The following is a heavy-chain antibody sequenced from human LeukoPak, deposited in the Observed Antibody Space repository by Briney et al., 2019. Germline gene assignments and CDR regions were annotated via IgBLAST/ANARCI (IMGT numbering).Heavy chain of an antibody. V-gene: IGHV1-2*02. CDR2: INPNSSVT. CDR1: GYTFTGYY. D-gene: IGHD3-10*01. J-gene: IGHJ4*02. Sequence: ASVKLSCKASGYTFTGYYMHWVAQSPGQRLKGRGGINPNSSVTKNAQKFQGRVTITSDTSISTANTELSRLRCYDTTLQYLALSRWFEGERHHDYWGQGTLVTVSS. CDR3: ALSRWFEGERHHDY.